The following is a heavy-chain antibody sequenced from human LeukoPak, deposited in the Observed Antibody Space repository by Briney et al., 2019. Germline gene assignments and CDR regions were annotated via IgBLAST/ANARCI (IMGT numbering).Heavy chain of an antibody. J-gene: IGHJ4*02. V-gene: IGHV3-21*04. Sequence: GGSLRLSCAASGFTFSSYSMNWVRQAPGKGLEWVSSISSSSSYIYYADSVKGRFTISRDNAKNSLYLQMNSVRAEDTAVYYCASPYSSRWYELCYWGQGTLVTVSS. CDR1: GFTFSSYS. CDR2: ISSSSSYI. CDR3: ASPYSSRWYELCY. D-gene: IGHD6-13*01.